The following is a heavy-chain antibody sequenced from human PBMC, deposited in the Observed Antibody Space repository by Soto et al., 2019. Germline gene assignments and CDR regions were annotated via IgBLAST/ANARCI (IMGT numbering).Heavy chain of an antibody. J-gene: IGHJ6*02. Sequence: PGWSXRLSGSASVFTLMDYYIIWVRQAPGKGLGFVSYISSSSSYTNYADSVKGRFTISRDNAKNSLYPKMNRLRAEDTAVYYCERDTVVVPGAIGEGYYQYGMEVWGQGTTVTVSS. CDR3: ERDTVVVPGAIGEGYYQYGMEV. CDR2: ISSSSSYT. CDR1: VFTLMDYY. D-gene: IGHD2-2*01. V-gene: IGHV3-11*06.